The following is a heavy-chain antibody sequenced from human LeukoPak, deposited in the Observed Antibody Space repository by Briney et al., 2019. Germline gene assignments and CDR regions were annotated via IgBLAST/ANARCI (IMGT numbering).Heavy chain of an antibody. CDR3: ARENSGSYWIDY. CDR1: GYSISSGYY. CDR2: IYHSGST. J-gene: IGHJ4*02. Sequence: PSETLSLTCTVSGYSISSGYYWGWIRQPPGKGLEWIGSIYHSGSTYYNPSLKSRVTISVDTSKNQFSLKLSSVTAADTAVYYCARENSGSYWIDYWGQGTLVTVSS. D-gene: IGHD1-26*01. V-gene: IGHV4-38-2*02.